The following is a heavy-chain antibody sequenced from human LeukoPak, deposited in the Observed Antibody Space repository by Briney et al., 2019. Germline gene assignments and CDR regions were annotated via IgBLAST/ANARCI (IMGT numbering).Heavy chain of an antibody. CDR3: ARVGDYGDSPLDY. CDR2: IIPILGIA. J-gene: IGHJ4*02. V-gene: IGHV1-69*04. CDR1: GGTFSSYA. Sequence: SVKVSCKASGGTFSSYAISWVRQAPGQGLEWMGRIIPILGIANYAQKFQGRVTITADKSTSTAYMELSSLRSEDTAVHYCARVGDYGDSPLDYWGQGTLVTVSS. D-gene: IGHD4-17*01.